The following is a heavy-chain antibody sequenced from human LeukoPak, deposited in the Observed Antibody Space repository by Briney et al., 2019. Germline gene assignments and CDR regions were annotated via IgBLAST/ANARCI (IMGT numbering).Heavy chain of an antibody. Sequence: SQTLSLTCTVSGGSISSSSYYWGWIRQPPGKGLEWIGSIYYSGSTYYNPSLKSRVTISVDTSKNQFSLKLGSVTAADTAAYYCARQRYSSGWSPTDFDYWGQGTLVTVSS. J-gene: IGHJ4*02. CDR3: ARQRYSSGWSPTDFDY. V-gene: IGHV4-39*01. CDR1: GGSISSSSYY. CDR2: IYYSGST. D-gene: IGHD6-19*01.